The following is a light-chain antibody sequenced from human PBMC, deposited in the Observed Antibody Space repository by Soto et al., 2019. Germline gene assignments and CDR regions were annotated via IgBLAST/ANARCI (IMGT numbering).Light chain of an antibody. Sequence: QPVLTQPASVSGSPGQSITISCTGTSSDVGGYNLVSWYQQHPGEAPKLMIYEVTNRPSGVSNRFSGSKSGNTASLTISGLQAEDEADYYCSSYIPRITDWAFGGGTKVTVL. CDR2: EVT. V-gene: IGLV2-14*03. CDR1: SSDVGGYNL. J-gene: IGLJ3*02. CDR3: SSYIPRITDWA.